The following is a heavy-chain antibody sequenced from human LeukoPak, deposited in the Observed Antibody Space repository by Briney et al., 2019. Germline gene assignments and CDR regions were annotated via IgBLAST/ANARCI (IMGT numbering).Heavy chain of an antibody. Sequence: GVSLRLSCAASGFTFSSFWMNWVRHTPGKGLEWVANIEGDGSEKNYMDSVKGRFTISRDNAKKSLHLQMNSLRAEDTGVYYSAGGSGWFIYYWVQGTLVTVSS. CDR2: IEGDGSEK. CDR3: AGGSGWFIYY. CDR1: GFTFSSFW. D-gene: IGHD6-19*01. V-gene: IGHV3-7*03. J-gene: IGHJ4*02.